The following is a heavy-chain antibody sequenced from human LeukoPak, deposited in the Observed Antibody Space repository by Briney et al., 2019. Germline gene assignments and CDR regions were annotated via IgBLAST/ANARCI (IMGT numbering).Heavy chain of an antibody. CDR1: GASISSTSYY. CDR2: ISYSGTT. J-gene: IGHJ4*02. D-gene: IGHD3-10*01. V-gene: IGHV4-39*07. CDR3: ARIGVRSVIIFGVFDY. Sequence: SETLSLTCSVSGASISSTSYYWGWIRRPPGKGLEWIGGISYSGTTFYSPSLESRVTISAGTSKNQFSLKLSSVAATDTAVYYCARIGVRSVIIFGVFDYWGQGIRVTVSS.